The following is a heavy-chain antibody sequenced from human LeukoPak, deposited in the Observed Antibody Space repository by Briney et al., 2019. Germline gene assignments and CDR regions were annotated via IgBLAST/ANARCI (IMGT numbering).Heavy chain of an antibody. CDR1: GFTFSSYS. J-gene: IGHJ6*02. Sequence: PGGSLRLSCAASGFTFSSYSMNWVRQAPGKGLEWVSSISSSSSYIYYGDSVKGRFTISRDNAKNSLYLQMNSLRAEDTAVYYCARDGVSIVVVPAAEDTLGYYYYYGMDVWGQGTTVTVSS. CDR3: ARDGVSIVVVPAAEDTLGYYYYYGMDV. CDR2: ISSSSSYI. D-gene: IGHD2-2*01. V-gene: IGHV3-21*01.